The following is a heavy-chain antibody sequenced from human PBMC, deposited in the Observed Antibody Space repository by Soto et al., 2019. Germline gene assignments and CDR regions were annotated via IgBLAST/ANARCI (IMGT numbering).Heavy chain of an antibody. CDR3: AKVFGDWMAAAGTRYYFDY. CDR1: GFTFSSYG. V-gene: IGHV3-30*18. Sequence: GGSLRLSCAASGFTFSSYGMHWVRQAPGKGLEWVAVISYDGSNKYYADSVKGRFTISRDNSKNTLYLQMNSLRAEDTAVYYWAKVFGDWMAAAGTRYYFDYWGQGTLVTVSS. D-gene: IGHD6-13*01. CDR2: ISYDGSNK. J-gene: IGHJ4*02.